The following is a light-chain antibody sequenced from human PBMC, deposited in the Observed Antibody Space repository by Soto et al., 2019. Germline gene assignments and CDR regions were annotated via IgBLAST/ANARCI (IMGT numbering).Light chain of an antibody. CDR1: SSNIGGNS. J-gene: IGLJ1*01. V-gene: IGLV1-51*01. CDR2: DDN. CDR3: GSWDSSLSAYV. Sequence: QSVLTQPASVSAAPGQKVTISCSRSSSNIGGNSVSWYQQLPGTAPKLLIYDDNKRPSGIPDRFSGSKSGTSATLGITGFQTGDEADYYCGSWDSSLSAYVFGTGTQVTVL.